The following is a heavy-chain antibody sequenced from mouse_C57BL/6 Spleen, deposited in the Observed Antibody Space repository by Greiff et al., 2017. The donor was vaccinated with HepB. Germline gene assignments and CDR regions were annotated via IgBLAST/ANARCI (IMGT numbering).Heavy chain of an antibody. CDR2: IDPSDSYT. J-gene: IGHJ2*01. D-gene: IGHD1-3*01. Sequence: VKLQESGAELVMPGASVKLSCKASGYTFNSYWMHWVKQRPGQGLEWIGEIDPSDSYTNYNQKFQGKSTLTGDKSSSTAYMQLSSLTSEDSAVYYGARGGYIGLYYFDYWGQGTTLTVSS. CDR1: GYTFNSYW. V-gene: IGHV1-69*01. CDR3: ARGGYIGLYYFDY.